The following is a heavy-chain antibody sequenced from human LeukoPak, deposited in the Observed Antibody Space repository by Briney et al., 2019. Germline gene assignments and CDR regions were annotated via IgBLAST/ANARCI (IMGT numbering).Heavy chain of an antibody. CDR2: ISSSSSTI. V-gene: IGHV3-48*01. J-gene: IGHJ2*01. Sequence: GGSLRLSCAASGFTFSSYSMNWVRQAPGKGLEWVSYISSSSSTIYYADSVKGRFTISRDNAKNSLYLQMNSLRAEGTAVYYCARPPGNCGGAAKRPDSCYYWYFDLWGRGTLVTVSS. D-gene: IGHD2-21*01. CDR3: ARPPGNCGGAAKRPDSCYYWYFDL. CDR1: GFTFSSYS.